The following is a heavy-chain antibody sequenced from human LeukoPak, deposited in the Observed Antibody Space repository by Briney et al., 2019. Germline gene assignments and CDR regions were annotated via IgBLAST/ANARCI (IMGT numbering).Heavy chain of an antibody. CDR1: GFTFSSYS. CDR3: ARAVLVATFDY. Sequence: GGSLRLSCAASGFTFSSYSMNWVRQAPGKGLEWVSSISSSSYIYYADSVKGRVTISRDNAKNSLYLQMNSLRAEDTAVYYCARAVLVATFDYCGQGTPVTVSS. J-gene: IGHJ4*02. V-gene: IGHV3-21*01. CDR2: ISSSSYI. D-gene: IGHD2-15*01.